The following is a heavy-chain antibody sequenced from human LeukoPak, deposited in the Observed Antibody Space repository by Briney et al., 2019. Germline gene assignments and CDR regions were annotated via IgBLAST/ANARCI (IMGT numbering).Heavy chain of an antibody. Sequence: GGSLRLSCAASGFTFSSYAMHWVRQAPGKGLEWVAVISYDGSNKYYADSVKGRFTISRDNSKNTLYLQMNSLRAEDTAVYYCARDTARSGYYVRGPTYGMDVWGQGTTVTVSS. CDR2: ISYDGSNK. V-gene: IGHV3-30*04. CDR1: GFTFSSYA. CDR3: ARDTARSGYYVRGPTYGMDV. J-gene: IGHJ6*02. D-gene: IGHD3-22*01.